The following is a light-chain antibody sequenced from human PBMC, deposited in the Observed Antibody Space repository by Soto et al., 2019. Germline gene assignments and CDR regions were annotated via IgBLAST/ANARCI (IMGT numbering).Light chain of an antibody. V-gene: IGLV2-14*01. CDR3: SSYTSSSLYV. CDR2: DVN. J-gene: IGLJ1*01. Sequence: QSALTQPASVSGSPGQSITLSCTGTSSDVGGYNYVSWYQQHPGKAPKLMIYDVNNRPSGVSNRFSGSKSGNTASLTISGRQAEDEADYYCSSYTSSSLYVFGTGTKVTVL. CDR1: SSDVGGYNY.